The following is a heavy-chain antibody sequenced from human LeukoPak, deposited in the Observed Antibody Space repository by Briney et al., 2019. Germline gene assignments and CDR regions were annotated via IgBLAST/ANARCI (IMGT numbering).Heavy chain of an antibody. CDR2: ISGSGGST. Sequence: GGSLRLSCAASGFTFSSYAMSWVRQAPGKGLEWVSAISGSGGSTYYADSVKGRFTISRDNSKNTLYLQMNSLRAEDTAVYYCAKPLRGIVVVIEGAFDIWGQGTTVTVSS. V-gene: IGHV3-23*01. J-gene: IGHJ3*02. CDR3: AKPLRGIVVVIEGAFDI. D-gene: IGHD2-21*01. CDR1: GFTFSSYA.